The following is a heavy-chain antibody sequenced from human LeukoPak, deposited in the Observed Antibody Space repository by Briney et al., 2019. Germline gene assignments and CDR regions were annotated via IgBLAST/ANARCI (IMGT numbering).Heavy chain of an antibody. CDR2: IKQDGSEK. V-gene: IGHV3-7*03. CDR1: GFTFSSYW. Sequence: GGSLRLSCSVFGFTFSSYWMSWVRQAPGKGLEWVAIIKQDGSEKYYVDSVKGRFTISRDNAKNSLYLQMNSLRAEDTAVYYCAKVREGYYYDSSGYYYGGGYFDYWGQGTLVTVSS. J-gene: IGHJ4*02. CDR3: AKVREGYYYDSSGYYYGGGYFDY. D-gene: IGHD3-22*01.